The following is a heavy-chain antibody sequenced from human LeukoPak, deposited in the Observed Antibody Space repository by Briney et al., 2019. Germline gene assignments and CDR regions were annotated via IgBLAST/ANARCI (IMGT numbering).Heavy chain of an antibody. CDR1: GYTFTSFG. J-gene: IGHJ3*02. CDR3: ARGKQWLRSDAFDI. D-gene: IGHD6-19*01. V-gene: IGHV1-18*01. Sequence: GASVKVSCKASGYTFTSFGINWVRQAPGQGLDWMGWISTYNGNTNYAQKLQGRVTMTRDTSTSTVYMELRSLRSDDTAVYYCARGKQWLRSDAFDIWGQGTMVTVSS. CDR2: ISTYNGNT.